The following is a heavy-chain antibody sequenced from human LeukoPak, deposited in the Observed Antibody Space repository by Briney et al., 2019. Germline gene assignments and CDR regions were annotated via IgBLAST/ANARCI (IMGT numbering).Heavy chain of an antibody. J-gene: IGHJ1*01. Sequence: PGGSLRLSCAASGFTVSSNYMSWVRQAPGKGLEWVSVIYSGGSTYYADSVKGRFTISRDNSKNTLYLQMNSLRAEDTAVYYCARDADHHEYSSSPSPFQHWGQGTLVSVSS. CDR1: GFTVSSNY. CDR3: ARDADHHEYSSSPSPFQH. D-gene: IGHD6-6*01. CDR2: IYSGGST. V-gene: IGHV3-53*01.